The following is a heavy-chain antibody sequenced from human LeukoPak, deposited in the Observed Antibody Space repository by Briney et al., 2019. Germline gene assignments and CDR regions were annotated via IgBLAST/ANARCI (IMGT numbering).Heavy chain of an antibody. J-gene: IGHJ4*02. V-gene: IGHV3-21*01. CDR3: ARDPAEFFDDSYFDY. Sequence: PGGSLRLSCAASGFTFSSYSMNWVRQAPGKGLEWVSSISSSSSYIYYADSVKGRFTISRDNAKNSLYLQMNSLRAEDTAVYYCARDPAEFFDDSYFDYWGQGTLVTVSS. CDR1: GFTFSSYS. D-gene: IGHD1-1*01. CDR2: ISSSSSYI.